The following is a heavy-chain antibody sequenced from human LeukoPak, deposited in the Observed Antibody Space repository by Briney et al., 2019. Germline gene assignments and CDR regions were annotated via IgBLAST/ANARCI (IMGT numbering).Heavy chain of an antibody. CDR3: ARDPGYSYGPQFDY. V-gene: IGHV1-69*04. D-gene: IGHD5-18*01. Sequence: ASVNVSCKASGGTFSSYAISWVRQAPGQGLEWMGRIIPILGIANYAQKFQGRVTITADKSTSTAYMELSSLRSEDTAVYYCARDPGYSYGPQFDYWGQGTLVTVSS. J-gene: IGHJ4*02. CDR2: IIPILGIA. CDR1: GGTFSSYA.